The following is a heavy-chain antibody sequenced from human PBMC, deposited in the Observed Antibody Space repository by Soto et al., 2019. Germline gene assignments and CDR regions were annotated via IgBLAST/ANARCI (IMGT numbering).Heavy chain of an antibody. Sequence: QVHLVQSGAEVKKPGSSVKVSCKAYGGTFSSSAIGWVRQARGQGLEWMGGFIPMLHTSKYAQKFLGRVTSTADESTSTVYMELSSLRAEDTAVYYCARDWPPYSRHYYYAMDVWGQGTTVTVSS. CDR2: FIPMLHTS. D-gene: IGHD4-4*01. CDR3: ARDWPPYSRHYYYAMDV. CDR1: GGTFSSSA. J-gene: IGHJ6*02. V-gene: IGHV1-69*13.